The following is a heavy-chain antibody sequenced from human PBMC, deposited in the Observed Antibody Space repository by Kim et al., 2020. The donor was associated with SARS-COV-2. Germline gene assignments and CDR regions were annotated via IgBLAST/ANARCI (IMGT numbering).Heavy chain of an antibody. V-gene: IGHV4-38-2*02. CDR3: ARDTRHCSITSCWGPFDF. D-gene: IGHD2-2*01. CDR1: NSSITRGYY. J-gene: IGHJ4*02. CDR2: IYESGRT. Sequence: SETLSLTCTVSNSSITRGYYWGWIRQPPGKGLEWSGSIYESGRTYYNPSLESRVTISTDRSKNQFSLKLISVTAADTAIYYCARDTRHCSITSCWGPFDFWGQGTLVTVSA.